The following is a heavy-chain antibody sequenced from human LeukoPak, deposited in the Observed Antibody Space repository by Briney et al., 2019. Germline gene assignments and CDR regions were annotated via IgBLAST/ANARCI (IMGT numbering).Heavy chain of an antibody. CDR2: ISNSGGST. CDR1: GFTVSSNY. D-gene: IGHD4-23*01. CDR3: AKDVIPTTVVTANWFDP. Sequence: GGSLRLSCAASGFTVSSNYMSWVRQAPGKGLEWVSDISNSGGSTYYADSVKDRFTISRDNSKNTLYLQMSSLRAEDTAVYYCAKDVIPTTVVTANWFDPWGQGTLVTVSS. J-gene: IGHJ5*02. V-gene: IGHV3-23*01.